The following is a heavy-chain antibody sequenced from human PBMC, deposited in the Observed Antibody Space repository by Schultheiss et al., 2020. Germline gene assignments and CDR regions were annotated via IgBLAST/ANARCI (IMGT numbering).Heavy chain of an antibody. CDR2: IYTSGST. J-gene: IGHJ6*02. D-gene: IGHD3-3*01. Sequence: SQTLSLTCTVSGGSISSGGYYWSWIRQHPGKGLEWIGRIYTSGSTNYNPSLKSRVTISVDKSKNQFSLKLSSVTAADTAVYYCARGVETYYDFWSGSQRYYYYGMDVWGQGTTVTVSS. CDR3: ARGVETYYDFWSGSQRYYYYGMDV. V-gene: IGHV4-61*02. CDR1: GGSISSGGYY.